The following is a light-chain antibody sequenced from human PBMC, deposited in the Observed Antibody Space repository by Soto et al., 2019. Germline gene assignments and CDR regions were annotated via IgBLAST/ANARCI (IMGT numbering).Light chain of an antibody. CDR2: DAY. J-gene: IGKJ3*01. V-gene: IGKV3-11*01. CDR3: QERTNWPPGIT. Sequence: ETVLTQSPATLSLSPGDRATLSCRTSQSVSPYLAWYQQRPGQAPRLLIYDAYNRAAGISARFSGSGSGTDFTLTISSLEPEDFAVYYCQERTNWPPGITFGPWTTVDIK. CDR1: QSVSPY.